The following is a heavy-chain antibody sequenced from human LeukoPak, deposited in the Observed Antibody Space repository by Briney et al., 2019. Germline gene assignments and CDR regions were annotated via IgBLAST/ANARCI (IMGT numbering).Heavy chain of an antibody. V-gene: IGHV3-23*01. D-gene: IGHD3-10*01. Sequence: GGSLRLSCVASGFAFSRNDMSWVRQAPGKGLEWVSSIGGSGTRTYYADSVKGRFTISRDTSKNTLYLQMNSLRAEDAAVYYCAKYRGFGDSYDSWGQGTLVTVSS. J-gene: IGHJ4*02. CDR3: AKYRGFGDSYDS. CDR1: GFAFSRND. CDR2: IGGSGTRT.